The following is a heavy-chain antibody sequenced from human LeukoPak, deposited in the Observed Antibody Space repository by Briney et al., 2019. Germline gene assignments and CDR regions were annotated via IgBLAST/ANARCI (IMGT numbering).Heavy chain of an antibody. CDR3: ARMPSTEIYYFYYMDV. D-gene: IGHD2-2*01. J-gene: IGHJ6*03. CDR1: QMPFSSDT. CDR2: ICANGVTT. Sequence: GGSLRLSCVAPQMPFSSDTMNWVRQAPGKELEWVSGICANGVTTYYVDSAKGRFTTSRDNSRNTLFLHLSSLKVDDTAVYYCARMPSTEIYYFYYMDVWGKGTTVTVSS. V-gene: IGHV3-23*01.